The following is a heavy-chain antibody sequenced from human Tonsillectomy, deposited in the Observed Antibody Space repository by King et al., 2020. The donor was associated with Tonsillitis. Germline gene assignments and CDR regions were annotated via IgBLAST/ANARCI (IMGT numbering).Heavy chain of an antibody. CDR1: GFTFSSYG. D-gene: IGHD6-19*01. J-gene: IGHJ6*02. V-gene: IGHV3-30*18. CDR2: ISYDGGNK. CDR3: AKDTSGWYPPRVYYYYGMDV. Sequence: QLVQSGGGVVQSGRSLRLSCAASGFTFSSYGMHWVRQAPGKGLEWGAVISYDGGNKYYADSVRGRLTISRDNSKNTLYLQMNSLRPEDTAVYYCAKDTSGWYPPRVYYYYGMDVWGQGTTVTVSS.